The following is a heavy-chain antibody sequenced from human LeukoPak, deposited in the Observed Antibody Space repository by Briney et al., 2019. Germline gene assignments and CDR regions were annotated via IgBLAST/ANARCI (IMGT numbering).Heavy chain of an antibody. D-gene: IGHD5-24*01. CDR1: GFTFSSYA. CDR3: VRDRDYNLADAFDH. J-gene: IGHJ4*02. CDR2: ISYDGSNK. Sequence: GGSLRLSCAASGFTFSSYAMHWVRQAPGKGLEWVAVISYDGSNKYYADSVKGRFTISRDNSKNTLYLQMNGLRGEDTALYYCVRDRDYNLADAFDHWGQGTLVAVSS. V-gene: IGHV3-30-3*01.